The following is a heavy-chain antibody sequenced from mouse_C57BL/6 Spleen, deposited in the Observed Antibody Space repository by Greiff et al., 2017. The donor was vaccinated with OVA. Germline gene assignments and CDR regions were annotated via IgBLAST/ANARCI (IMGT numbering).Heavy chain of an antibody. J-gene: IGHJ4*01. V-gene: IGHV1-69*01. CDR2: IDPSDSYT. CDR3: ARREITTVVGAMDY. CDR1: GYTFTSYW. D-gene: IGHD1-1*01. Sequence: VQLQQPGAELVMPGASVKLFCKASGYTFTSYWMHWVKQRTGQGLEWIGEIDPSDSYTNYNQKFKGKSTLTVDKSSSTAYMQLSSLTSEDSAVYYCARREITTVVGAMDYWGQGTSGTVSS.